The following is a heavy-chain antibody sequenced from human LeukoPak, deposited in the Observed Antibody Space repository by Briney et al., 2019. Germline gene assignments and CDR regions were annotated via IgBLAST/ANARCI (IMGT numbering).Heavy chain of an antibody. CDR2: ISYDGSNK. CDR3: AKSAAITMIVVVEIDY. D-gene: IGHD3-22*01. V-gene: IGHV3-30*18. J-gene: IGHJ4*02. Sequence: GRSLRLSCAASGFTFSSYGMHWVRQAPGKGLEWVAVISYDGSNKYYADSVKGRLTISRDNSKNTLYLQMNSLRAEDTAVYYCAKSAAITMIVVVEIDYWGQGTLVTVSS. CDR1: GFTFSSYG.